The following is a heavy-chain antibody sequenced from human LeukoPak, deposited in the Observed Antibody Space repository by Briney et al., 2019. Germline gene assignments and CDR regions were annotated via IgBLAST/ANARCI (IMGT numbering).Heavy chain of an antibody. Sequence: APVKVSCKASGYTLTNYLLHWVRQAPGQGLEWVGRITPSVETTNCAQKFRDRVTMTRDTSTSTVYMELSSLRSEDTAVYHCVREESGGYFGYWGQGTLVTVSS. CDR2: ITPSVETT. D-gene: IGHD2-8*02. CDR3: VREESGGYFGY. CDR1: GYTLTNYL. V-gene: IGHV1-46*01. J-gene: IGHJ4*02.